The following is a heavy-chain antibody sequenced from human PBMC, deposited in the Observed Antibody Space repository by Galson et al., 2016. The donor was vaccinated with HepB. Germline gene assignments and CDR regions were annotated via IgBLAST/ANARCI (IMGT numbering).Heavy chain of an antibody. J-gene: IGHJ6*02. D-gene: IGHD2-2*01. CDR3: ARVGPGRDTVVVPAADYYYYYGMGV. CDR1: GFTFSNFW. CDR2: INSDGSST. V-gene: IGHV3-74*01. Sequence: SLRLSCAASGFTFSNFWMHWVRQGPGTGLAWVSLINSDGSSTIYADSVKGRFIISRDSAKNTLYLQMNSLRAEDTAVYYCARVGPGRDTVVVPAADYYYYYGMGVWGQG.